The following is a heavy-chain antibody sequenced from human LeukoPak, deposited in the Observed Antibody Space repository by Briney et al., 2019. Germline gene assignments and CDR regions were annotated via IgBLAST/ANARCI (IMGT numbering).Heavy chain of an antibody. CDR3: ARAMGVGGYYYDY. CDR2: IYSGGST. J-gene: IGHJ4*02. Sequence: GGSLRLSCAASGFTVSSNYMSWVRQTPGKGLEWVSVIYSGGSTYYADSVKGRFTISRDNSKNTLFLQMNSLRAEDTAVYYCARAMGVGGYYYDYWGQGTLVTASS. CDR1: GFTVSSNY. V-gene: IGHV3-53*01. D-gene: IGHD3-22*01.